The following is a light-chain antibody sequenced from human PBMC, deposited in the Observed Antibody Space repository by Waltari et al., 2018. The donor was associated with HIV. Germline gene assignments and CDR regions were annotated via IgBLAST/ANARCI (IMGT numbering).Light chain of an antibody. Sequence: QLALTQSPSASASLGASVKLTCTLSSEHSSYAISWHQQQPAKGPRFLMNLNSDGSHSKGDGIPDRFSGCSSGAERYLTISSLQSEDEADYYCQTWATGIWVFGGGTKLTVL. J-gene: IGLJ3*02. CDR1: SEHSSYA. V-gene: IGLV4-69*01. CDR2: LNSDGSH. CDR3: QTWATGIWV.